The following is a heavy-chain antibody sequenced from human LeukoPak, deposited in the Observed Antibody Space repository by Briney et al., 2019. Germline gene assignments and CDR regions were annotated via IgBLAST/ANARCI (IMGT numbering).Heavy chain of an antibody. CDR1: GFTFSDYY. CDR2: ISSSGSSI. Sequence: GGSLRLSCAASGFTFSDYYRSWIRKAPGKGLEWVSYISSSGSSIYYADSVKGRFTISRDNAKNSLYLQMNSLRGEDTAVYYCARPYSGGYYYYMDVWGKGTTVTVSS. D-gene: IGHD2-15*01. CDR3: ARPYSGGYYYYMDV. V-gene: IGHV3-11*01. J-gene: IGHJ6*03.